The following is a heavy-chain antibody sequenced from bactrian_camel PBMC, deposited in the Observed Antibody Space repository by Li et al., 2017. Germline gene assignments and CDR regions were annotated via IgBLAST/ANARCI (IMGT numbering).Heavy chain of an antibody. J-gene: IGHJ6*01. D-gene: IGHD2*01. CDR3: AASTLPCHSGFFGQMIDRGY. V-gene: IGHV3S40*01. Sequence: DVQLVESGGGLVQPGGSLRLSCAASGFTFSTYAMSWVRQAPGKEREGVARIATGSGNTYYADSVKGRFTISQDNAKNTVYLQMNSLKPEDTAMYYCAASTLPCHSGFFGQMIDRGYWAQGTQVTVS. CDR1: GFTFSTYA. CDR2: IATGSGNT.